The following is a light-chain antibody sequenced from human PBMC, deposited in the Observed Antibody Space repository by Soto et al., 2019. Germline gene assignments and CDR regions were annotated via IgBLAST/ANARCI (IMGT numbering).Light chain of an antibody. CDR2: GNT. V-gene: IGLV1-40*01. CDR1: SSNIGAGYD. Sequence: QAVVTQPPSVSGAPGQRVTISCTGGSSNIGAGYDVHWYQQLPGTAPKLLIYGNTNRPSGVPDRFSGSKSGTSASLAITGLQAEDEADYYCQSDDSSLSVLFGTGIKVTVL. J-gene: IGLJ1*01. CDR3: QSDDSSLSVL.